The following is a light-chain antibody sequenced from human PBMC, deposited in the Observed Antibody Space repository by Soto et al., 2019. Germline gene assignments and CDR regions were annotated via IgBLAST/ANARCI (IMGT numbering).Light chain of an antibody. V-gene: IGLV2-14*01. Sequence: QSVLTQPASVSGSPGQSITISCNGTSSDIAGHKYVSWYQQHPGKAPKLIIFEVTNRPSGVSSRFSASKSGDTASLIISGLQAEDEADYFCSSYSSTSTVVFGGGTKLTVL. CDR1: SSDIAGHKY. CDR2: EVT. CDR3: SSYSSTSTVV. J-gene: IGLJ2*01.